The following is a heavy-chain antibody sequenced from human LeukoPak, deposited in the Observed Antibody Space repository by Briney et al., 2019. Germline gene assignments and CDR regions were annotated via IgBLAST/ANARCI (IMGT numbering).Heavy chain of an antibody. CDR3: ARGPGYCSGGSCYDNDY. J-gene: IGHJ4*02. CDR2: IYYSGST. V-gene: IGHV4-59*12. D-gene: IGHD2-15*01. Sequence: SETLSLTCAVYGGSFSDYFWSWIRQPPGKGLEWIGYIYYSGSTNYNPSLKSRVTISVDTSKNQFSLKLSSVTAADTAVYYCARGPGYCSGGSCYDNDYWGQGTLVTVSS. CDR1: GGSFSDYF.